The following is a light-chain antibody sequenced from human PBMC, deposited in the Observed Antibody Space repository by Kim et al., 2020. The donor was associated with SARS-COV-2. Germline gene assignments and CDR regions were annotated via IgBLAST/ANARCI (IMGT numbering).Light chain of an antibody. J-gene: IGLJ2*01. CDR2: QDR. V-gene: IGLV3-1*01. CDR1: KLGDKY. CDR3: QAWDSSTWV. Sequence: SGAPGKTASITCSGDKLGDKYACWFQQKPGQFPVLVIYQDRKRPSGIPGRFSGSNSGNTATLTISGTQAMDEADYYCQAWDSSTWVFGGGTQATVL.